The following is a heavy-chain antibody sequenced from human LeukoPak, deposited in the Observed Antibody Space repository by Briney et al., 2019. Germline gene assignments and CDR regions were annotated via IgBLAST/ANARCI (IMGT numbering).Heavy chain of an antibody. J-gene: IGHJ5*02. CDR1: GGSISNYY. V-gene: IGHV4-59*01. D-gene: IGHD3-10*01. CDR2: IYYSGST. CDR3: ARGGYYGSGNDFRFDP. Sequence: PSETLSLTCTVSGGSISNYYWSWIRQPPGKGLECIGYIYYSGSTNYNPSLKSRVTISVDTSKNQFSLKLSSVTAADTAVYYCARGGYYGSGNDFRFDPWGQGTLVTVSS.